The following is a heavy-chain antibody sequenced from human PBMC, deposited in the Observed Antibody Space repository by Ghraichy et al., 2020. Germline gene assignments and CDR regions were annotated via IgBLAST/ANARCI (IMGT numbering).Heavy chain of an antibody. CDR1: GGSVSSGSYY. CDR3: ARAGPSGSYPPPYYFDY. CDR2: IYYSGST. Sequence: SETLSLTCTVSGGSVSSGSYYWSWIRQPPGKGLEWIGYIYYSGSTNYNPSLKSRVTISVDTSKNQFSLKLSSVTAADTAVYYCARAGPSGSYPPPYYFDYWGQGTLVTVSS. V-gene: IGHV4-61*01. D-gene: IGHD1-26*01. J-gene: IGHJ4*02.